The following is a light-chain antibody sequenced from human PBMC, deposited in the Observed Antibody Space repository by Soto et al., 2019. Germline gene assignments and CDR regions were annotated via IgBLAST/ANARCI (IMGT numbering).Light chain of an antibody. V-gene: IGLV2-14*01. CDR3: GSYTSATTWV. J-gene: IGLJ3*02. CDR2: EVS. CDR1: STDVGSYIY. Sequence: QSVLTQPASVSGSPGQSITISCTGTSTDVGSYIYVSWYQQHPGKAPKLMIYEVSNRPSGVSNRFSGSKSGNTASLTISGLQAEDEADYYCGSYTSATTWVFGGGTKLTVL.